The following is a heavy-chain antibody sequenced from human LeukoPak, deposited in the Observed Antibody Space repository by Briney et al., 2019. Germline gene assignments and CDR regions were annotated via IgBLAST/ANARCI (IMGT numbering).Heavy chain of an antibody. CDR2: ISWAGGST. CDR1: GVTFYDYA. Sequence: VGRLRLSCAVSGVTFYDYAMDGGREGPGKGVGRGLGISWAGGSTYYADSVKGGFTIYRDNKKNCLYMQMNSVRAEDTAFYYWAKDLNDYAGWMDLWGKGTTVTVSS. CDR3: AKDLNDYAGWMDL. V-gene: IGHV3-43D*04. J-gene: IGHJ6*04. D-gene: IGHD4-17*01.